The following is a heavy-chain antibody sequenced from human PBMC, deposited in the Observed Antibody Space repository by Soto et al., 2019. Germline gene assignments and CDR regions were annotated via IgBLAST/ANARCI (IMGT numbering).Heavy chain of an antibody. Sequence: EVQVLDSAGGLVQPGGSLRLSCSASGFTFTNYPMAWVRQAPAKGLEWVSTISGSGGSTFYADSVKGRFTISRDNSKNTVYLQMNSLRVEDTAVYYCAKRPLKFEGSYFDYWGQGTLVTVSS. J-gene: IGHJ4*02. CDR1: GFTFTNYP. CDR2: ISGSGGST. CDR3: AKRPLKFEGSYFDY. D-gene: IGHD3-10*01. V-gene: IGHV3-23*01.